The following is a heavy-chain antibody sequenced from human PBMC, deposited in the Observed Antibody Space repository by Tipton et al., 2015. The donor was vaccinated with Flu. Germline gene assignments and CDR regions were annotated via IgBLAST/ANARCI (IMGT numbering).Heavy chain of an antibody. V-gene: IGHV4-59*01. CDR2: IYYSGST. D-gene: IGHD3-22*01. CDR3: ARPYYYDSSGYYYGGWFDP. CDR1: GGSISSYY. Sequence: TLSLTCTVSGGSISSYYWSWIRQPPGKGLEWIGYIYYSGSTNYNPSLKSRVTISVDTSKNQFSLKLSSVTAADTAVYYCARPYYYDSSGYYYGGWFDPWGQGTLVTVSS. J-gene: IGHJ5*02.